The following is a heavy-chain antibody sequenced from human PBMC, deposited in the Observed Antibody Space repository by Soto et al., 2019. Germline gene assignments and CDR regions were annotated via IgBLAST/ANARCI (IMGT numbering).Heavy chain of an antibody. CDR2: IIGAGGAI. Sequence: ELQLVQSEGGFVEPGSSLRLSCVASGFRFSDGWFNWARQAPGKGLEWVGLIIGAGGAIHYAAPVKGRFTISRDDSKSTVYLQMDSMQSGDTAMYCWIWQSHYLGAWRWGQGTRVTVSS. D-gene: IGHD2-2*03. CDR3: IWQSHYLGAWR. CDR1: GFRFSDGW. J-gene: IGHJ4*02. V-gene: IGHV3-15*07.